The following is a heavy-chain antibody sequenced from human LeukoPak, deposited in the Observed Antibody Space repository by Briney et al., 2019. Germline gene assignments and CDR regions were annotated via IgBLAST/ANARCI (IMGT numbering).Heavy chain of an antibody. Sequence: SETLSLTCAVYGGSFSGYYWSWIRQPPGKGLEWIGEINHSGSTNYNPSLKGRVTISVDTSKNQFSLKLSSVTAADTAVYYCARVVWNYFYYYYYYYMDVWGKGTTVTVSS. V-gene: IGHV4-34*01. D-gene: IGHD1-7*01. J-gene: IGHJ6*03. CDR2: INHSGST. CDR3: ARVVWNYFYYYYYYYMDV. CDR1: GGSFSGYY.